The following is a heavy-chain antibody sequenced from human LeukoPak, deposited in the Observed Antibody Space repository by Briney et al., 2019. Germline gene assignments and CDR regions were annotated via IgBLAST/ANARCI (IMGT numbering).Heavy chain of an antibody. V-gene: IGHV4-30-2*01. CDR2: IYHSGST. Sequence: TSETPSLTCTVSGGSISSGGYYWSWIRQPPGKGLEWIGYIYHSGSTYYNPSLKSRVTISVDRSKNQFSLKLSSVTAADTAVYYCARDREYSSSLDAFDIWGQGTMVTVSS. CDR1: GGSISSGGYY. D-gene: IGHD6-6*01. CDR3: ARDREYSSSLDAFDI. J-gene: IGHJ3*02.